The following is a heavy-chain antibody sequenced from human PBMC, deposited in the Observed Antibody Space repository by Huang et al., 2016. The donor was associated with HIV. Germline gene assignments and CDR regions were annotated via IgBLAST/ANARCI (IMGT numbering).Heavy chain of an antibody. CDR2: VYFIGNT. V-gene: IGHV4-39*02. Sequence: QLRESGPGLVTPSETLSLTCSASGTSMNSSTFYWGWFRQPPGRGLEWIGSVYFIGNTYPTPSLKSRVTRSIDTANKQYSMRLTSVTAADTAVYFCAREVRSVDTDRPDGYYYRGLDVWGQGTTVIVSS. D-gene: IGHD2-2*03. CDR1: GTSMNSSTFY. CDR3: AREVRSVDTDRPDGYYYRGLDV. J-gene: IGHJ6*02.